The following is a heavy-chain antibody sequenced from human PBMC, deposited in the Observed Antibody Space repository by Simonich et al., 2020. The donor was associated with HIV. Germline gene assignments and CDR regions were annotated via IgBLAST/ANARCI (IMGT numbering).Heavy chain of an antibody. CDR2: INQFGST. D-gene: IGHD3-9*01. CDR3: ARRRILTTYYFRDYYYYMDV. J-gene: IGHJ6*03. V-gene: IGHV4-34*01. Sequence: QVQLQQWGAGLLKPSETLSLTCAVYGWSFSGDFWSWIRQPPGKGLEWIGEINQFGSTKYNPSLKSRGTITVDTSKNQFSLRLSSVTAADTAVYYCARRRILTTYYFRDYYYYMDVWGEGTTVTVSS. CDR1: GWSFSGDF.